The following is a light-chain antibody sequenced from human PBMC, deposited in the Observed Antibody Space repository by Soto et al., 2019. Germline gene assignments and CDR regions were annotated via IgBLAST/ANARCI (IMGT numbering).Light chain of an antibody. CDR3: QAWDIRV. V-gene: IGLV3-1*01. CDR1: ALGSKF. J-gene: IGLJ3*02. Sequence: SYELTQPPSMSVSPGQTATITCSGAALGSKFACWYQQKPGQSPILVIYQDNKRPSGIPERFSGSNSGNTATLTISGTQPMDEADYYCQAWDIRVFGGGTKLTVL. CDR2: QDN.